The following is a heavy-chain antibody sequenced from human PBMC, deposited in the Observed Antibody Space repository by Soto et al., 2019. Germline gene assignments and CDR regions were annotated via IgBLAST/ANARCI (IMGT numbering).Heavy chain of an antibody. D-gene: IGHD6-13*01. CDR1: GYSISSGYY. CDR3: ASTGYSSSWYPPGFDY. J-gene: IGHJ4*02. CDR2: IYHSGST. V-gene: IGHV4-38-2*01. Sequence: KASETLSLTCAVSGYSISSGYYWGWIRQPPGKGLEWIGSIYHSGSTYYNPSLKSRVTISVDTSKNQFSLKLSSVTAADTAVYYCASTGYSSSWYPPGFDYWGQGTLVTVSS.